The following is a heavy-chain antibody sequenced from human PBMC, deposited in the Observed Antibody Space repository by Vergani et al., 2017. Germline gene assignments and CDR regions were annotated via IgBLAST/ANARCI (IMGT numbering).Heavy chain of an antibody. Sequence: QVQLQESGPGLVKPSETLSLTCTVSGGSISSYYWSWIRQPPGKGLEWIGYIYYSGSTYYNPSLKSRVTISVDTSKNQFSLKLSSVTAADTAVYYCARGSYEDGGWFDPWGQGTLVTVSS. CDR2: IYYSGST. CDR3: ARGSYEDGGWFDP. V-gene: IGHV4-30-4*08. CDR1: GGSISSYY. D-gene: IGHD2-8*01. J-gene: IGHJ5*02.